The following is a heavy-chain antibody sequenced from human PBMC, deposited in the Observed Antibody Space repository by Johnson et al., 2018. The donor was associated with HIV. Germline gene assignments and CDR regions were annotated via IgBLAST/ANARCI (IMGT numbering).Heavy chain of an antibody. V-gene: IGHV3-53*01. CDR1: GFTVSSNY. CDR2: IYSGGST. D-gene: IGHD2-21*02. Sequence: VQLVESGGGLIQPGGSLRLSCAASGFTVSSNYMSWVRQAPGKGLEWVSVIYSGGSTYYADSVKGRFSISRDNSKNTLYLQMNSLTADDTAVYYCTRGGGAYCGGDCLRTFDVWGQGTMVTVSS. CDR3: TRGGGAYCGGDCLRTFDV. J-gene: IGHJ3*01.